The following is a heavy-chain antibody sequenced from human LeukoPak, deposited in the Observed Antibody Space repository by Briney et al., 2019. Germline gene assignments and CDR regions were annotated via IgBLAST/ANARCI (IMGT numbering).Heavy chain of an antibody. V-gene: IGHV4-59*08. CDR2: IYYTGRT. CDR1: GDSISAYY. Sequence: PSATLSLTCSVSGDSISAYYWTWIRQPPGKGLEWIGDIYYTGRTNSNPSLKSRVAFSVDTSKNQFSLKLSSVTAADTAVYYCARHRGYSYGYLSYYYYMDVWGKGTTVTVSS. D-gene: IGHD5-18*01. CDR3: ARHRGYSYGYLSYYYYMDV. J-gene: IGHJ6*03.